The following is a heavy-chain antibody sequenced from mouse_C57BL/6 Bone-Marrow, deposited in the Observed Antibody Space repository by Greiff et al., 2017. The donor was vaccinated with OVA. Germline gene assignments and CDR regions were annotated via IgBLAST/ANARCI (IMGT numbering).Heavy chain of an antibody. CDR3: ASGTPLWRFAY. D-gene: IGHD1-1*02. Sequence: VMLVESGPGLVAPSQSLSITCTVSGFSLTSYGVDWVRQSPGKGLEWLGVIWGVGSTNYNSALKSRLSISKDNSKSQVFLKMNSLQTDDTAMYYCASGTPLWRFAYWGQGTLVTVSA. V-gene: IGHV2-6*01. CDR1: GFSLTSYG. J-gene: IGHJ3*01. CDR2: IWGVGST.